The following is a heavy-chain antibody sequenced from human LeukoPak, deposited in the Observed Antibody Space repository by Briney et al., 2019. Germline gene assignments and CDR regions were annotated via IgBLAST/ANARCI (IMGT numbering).Heavy chain of an antibody. V-gene: IGHV3-13*01. Sequence: GGPLRLSCAASGFTFSSYDMHWVRQATGKGLEWVSAIGTAGDTYYPGSVKGRFTISRENAKNSLYLQMNSLRAGDTAVYYCARAFGEFSLYGMDVWGQGTTVTVSS. CDR1: GFTFSSYD. J-gene: IGHJ6*02. CDR3: ARAFGEFSLYGMDV. D-gene: IGHD3-10*01. CDR2: IGTAGDT.